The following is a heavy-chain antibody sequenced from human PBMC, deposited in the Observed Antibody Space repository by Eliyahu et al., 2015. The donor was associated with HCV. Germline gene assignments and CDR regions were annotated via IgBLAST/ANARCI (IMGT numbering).Heavy chain of an antibody. J-gene: IGHJ1*01. D-gene: IGHD4-11*01. CDR2: INPDSGGT. V-gene: IGHV1-2*02. CDR3: ARVRLGDNTDYQDFHH. CDR1: GYTFTNYF. Sequence: QVQLVQSGAEVKKPGASVKVSCKASGYTFTNYFMHWVRQAPGQGLEWMGWINPDSGGTEYAQKFQGRVTMTRDTSINTAYMELSSLRSDDTAVFYCARVRLGDNTDYQDFHHWGQGTLVTVSS.